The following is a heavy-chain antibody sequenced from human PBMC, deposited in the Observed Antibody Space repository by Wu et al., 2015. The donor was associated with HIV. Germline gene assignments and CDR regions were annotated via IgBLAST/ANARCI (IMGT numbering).Heavy chain of an antibody. CDR1: GYTFTGYY. CDR2: INPNSGGT. CDR3: ARDIGTTGTQHAFDI. V-gene: IGHV1-2*02. J-gene: IGHJ3*02. D-gene: IGHD1-1*01. Sequence: QVQLVQSGAEVKKPGASVKVSCKASGYTFTGYYMHWVRQAPGQGLEWMGWINPNSGGTNYAQKFQGRVTMTRDTSISTAYMELSRLRSDDTAVYYCARDIGTTGTQHAFDIWGQGTMVTVSS.